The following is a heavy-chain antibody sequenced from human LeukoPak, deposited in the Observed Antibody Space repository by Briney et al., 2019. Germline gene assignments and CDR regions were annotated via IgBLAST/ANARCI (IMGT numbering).Heavy chain of an antibody. V-gene: IGHV3-21*04. CDR2: ISSSSSYI. D-gene: IGHD3-3*01. CDR1: GFTFSSYS. Sequence: GGSLRLSCAASGFTFSSYSMNWVRRAPGKGLEWVSSISSSSSYIYYADSVKGRFTISRDNAKNSLYLQMNSLRAEDTAVYYCARDRAGKITIFGVGIDYWGQGTLVTVSS. CDR3: ARDRAGKITIFGVGIDY. J-gene: IGHJ4*02.